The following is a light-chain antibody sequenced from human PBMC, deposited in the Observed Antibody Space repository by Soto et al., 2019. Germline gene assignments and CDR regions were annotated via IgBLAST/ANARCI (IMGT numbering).Light chain of an antibody. CDR3: QQLESDPPWT. V-gene: IGKV1-9*01. CDR1: QDISSY. Sequence: QLTQSPSSLSASVGDTVTITCRASQDISSYLAWYQQSPGRAPKLLIFLASTLHTGVPSRFSGSGSGTEFTLSISSLQPEDFATYYCQQLESDPPWTFGQGTRVESK. J-gene: IGKJ1*01. CDR2: LAS.